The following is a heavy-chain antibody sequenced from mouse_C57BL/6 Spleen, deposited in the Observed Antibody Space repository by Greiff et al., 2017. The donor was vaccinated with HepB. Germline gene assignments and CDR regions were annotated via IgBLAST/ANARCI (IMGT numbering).Heavy chain of an antibody. D-gene: IGHD3-3*01. J-gene: IGHJ4*01. CDR2: IWSGGST. CDR1: GFSLTSYG. Sequence: VKLMESGPGLVQPSQSLSITCTVSGFSLTSYGVHWVRQSPGKGLEWLGVIWSGGSTDYNAAFISRLSISKDNSKSQVFFKMNSLQADDTAIYYCARALRGDGYAMDYWGQGTSVTVSS. V-gene: IGHV2-2*01. CDR3: ARALRGDGYAMDY.